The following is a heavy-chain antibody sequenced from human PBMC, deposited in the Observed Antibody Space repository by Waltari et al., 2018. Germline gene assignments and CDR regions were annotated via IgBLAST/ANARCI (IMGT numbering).Heavy chain of an antibody. D-gene: IGHD3-3*01. CDR2: ISYSGTT. V-gene: IGHV4-39*07. CDR3: ARYYGNGEGWLDP. J-gene: IGHJ5*02. Sequence: LQLQESCPGRGKPSENLSLTCTVSGGPIGSGSDYWGWVPQPPGKGLESIGYISYSGTTYYNLSLKSRVTMSVDTSRDQYSRSLRSVAAADTAVYYCARYYGNGEGWLDPWGQGTLVTVSS. CDR1: GGPIGSGSDY.